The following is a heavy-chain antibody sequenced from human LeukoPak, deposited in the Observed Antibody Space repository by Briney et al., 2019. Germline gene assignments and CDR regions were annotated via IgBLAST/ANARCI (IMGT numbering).Heavy chain of an antibody. J-gene: IGHJ6*03. V-gene: IGHV1-69*05. Sequence: SVKVSCKASGGTFSSYAISWVRQAPGQGLEWMGGIIPIFGTANYAQKFQGRVTITTDESTITADMELSSMRSEETAVYYCARGGPYSGYDYGSWYMDVWGKGTTVTVSS. CDR2: IIPIFGTA. CDR1: GGTFSSYA. D-gene: IGHD5-12*01. CDR3: ARGGPYSGYDYGSWYMDV.